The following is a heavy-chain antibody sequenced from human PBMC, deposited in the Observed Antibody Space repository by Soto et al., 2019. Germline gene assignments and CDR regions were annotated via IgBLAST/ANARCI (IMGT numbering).Heavy chain of an antibody. Sequence: GASVKVSCKASGGTFSSYAISWVRQAPGQGLEWMGGIIPIFGTANYAQKFQGRVTITADKSTSTAYMELSSLRSEDTAVYYCARASNNYKYYDFWSGYYEYYYYGMDVWGQGTTVTVSS. D-gene: IGHD3-3*01. V-gene: IGHV1-69*06. CDR1: GGTFSSYA. CDR2: IIPIFGTA. CDR3: ARASNNYKYYDFWSGYYEYYYYGMDV. J-gene: IGHJ6*02.